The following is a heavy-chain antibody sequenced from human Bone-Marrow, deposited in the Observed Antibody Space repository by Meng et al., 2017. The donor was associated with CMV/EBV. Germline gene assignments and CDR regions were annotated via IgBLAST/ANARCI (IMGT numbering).Heavy chain of an antibody. CDR2: MNPNSGNT. D-gene: IGHD3-3*01. CDR1: GYTFTSYD. Sequence: ASVKVSCKASGYTFTSYDINWVRQATGQGLEWMGWMNPNSGNTGYAQKFQGRVTMTRNNSISTAYMELSSLRSEDTAVYYCATAGSHDFWSGYLTYYYYYGMDVWGQGTTVTVSS. V-gene: IGHV1-8*01. CDR3: ATAGSHDFWSGYLTYYYYYGMDV. J-gene: IGHJ6*02.